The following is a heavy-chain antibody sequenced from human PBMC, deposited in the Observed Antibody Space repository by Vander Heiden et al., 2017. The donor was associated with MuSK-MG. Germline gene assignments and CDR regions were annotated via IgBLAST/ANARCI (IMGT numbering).Heavy chain of an antibody. V-gene: IGHV3-21*01. D-gene: IGHD6-13*01. Sequence: EVQLVESGGGLVKPGVSLRLSCAASGFTFSSYSMNWVRQAPGKGLEWVSSISDSTYIYYADSLKGRFTISRDSAKNSLYLQMNSLRAEDSAVYYCARDRSSHYYGMDVWGQGTTVTVSS. CDR1: GFTFSSYS. J-gene: IGHJ6*02. CDR3: ARDRSSHYYGMDV. CDR2: ISDSTYI.